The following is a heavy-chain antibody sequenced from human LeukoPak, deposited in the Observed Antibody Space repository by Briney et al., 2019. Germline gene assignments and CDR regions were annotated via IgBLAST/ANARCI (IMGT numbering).Heavy chain of an antibody. CDR3: VYYLVGAKRSFDY. CDR1: GFTLSSYA. V-gene: IGHV3-21*01. D-gene: IGHD1-26*01. J-gene: IGHJ4*02. Sequence: GGSLRLSCAASGFTLSSYAMSWVRQAPGKGLEWVSSISSSSNFIYYADSVKGRFNISRDNAKNSLFMQMTSLRAEDTAVYYCVYYLVGAKRSFDYWGQGTLVTVSS. CDR2: ISSSSNFI.